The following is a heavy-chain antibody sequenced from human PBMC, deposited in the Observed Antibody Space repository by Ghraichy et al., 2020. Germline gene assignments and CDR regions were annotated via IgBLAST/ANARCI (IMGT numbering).Heavy chain of an antibody. CDR2: INSDGSST. D-gene: IGHD5-18*01. CDR3: ARACYPGPGYSYDFHYYGMDV. Sequence: GVSLRLSCAASGFTFSSYWMHWVRQAPGKGLVWVSRINSDGSSTSYADSVKGRFTISRDNAMNTLYLQMNSLRAEDTAVYYCARACYPGPGYSYDFHYYGMDVWGQGTTVTVSS. V-gene: IGHV3-74*01. J-gene: IGHJ6*02. CDR1: GFTFSSYW.